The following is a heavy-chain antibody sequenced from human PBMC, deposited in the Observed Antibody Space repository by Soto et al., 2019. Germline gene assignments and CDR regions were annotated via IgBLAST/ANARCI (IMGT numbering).Heavy chain of an antibody. Sequence: QVQLVQSGDEMKKPGASVRVSCKASGYIFVNCGISWVRQAPGQGLEWMGWISPYTGDTHSASKVQGRLTMTTDTSTRTAYMDLGSLTSDDTAVYYCAMVDNYVTPTPQDVWGQGTTVTVSS. D-gene: IGHD3-16*01. CDR3: AMVDNYVTPTPQDV. V-gene: IGHV1-18*01. CDR2: ISPYTGDT. J-gene: IGHJ6*02. CDR1: GYIFVNCG.